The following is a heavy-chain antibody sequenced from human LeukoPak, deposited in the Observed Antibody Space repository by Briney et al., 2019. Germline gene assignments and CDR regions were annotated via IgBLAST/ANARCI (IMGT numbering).Heavy chain of an antibody. CDR2: IKQDGSEK. V-gene: IGHV3-7*01. CDR3: ARDLSSRGYTYGTPAFTFDI. Sequence: GGSLRLSCAASGFTFSSYWMSWVRQAPGRGLEWVANIKQDGSEKYYVDSVKGRFTISRDNAKNSLYLQVNSLRAEDTAVYYCARDLSSRGYTYGTPAFTFDIWGQGTMVTVSS. J-gene: IGHJ3*02. D-gene: IGHD5-18*01. CDR1: GFTFSSYW.